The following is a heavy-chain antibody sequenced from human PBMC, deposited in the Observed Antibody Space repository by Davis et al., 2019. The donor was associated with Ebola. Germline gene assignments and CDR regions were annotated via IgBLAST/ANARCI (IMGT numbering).Heavy chain of an antibody. CDR1: GFTFSSYA. CDR3: AKGKGAYYDSSGYLDY. Sequence: GESLKISCAASGFTFSSYAMSWVRQAPGKGLEWVSAISGSGGSTYYADSVKGRFTISRDNSKNTLYLQMNSLRAEDTALYYCAKGKGAYYDSSGYLDYWGQGTLVTVSS. CDR2: ISGSGGST. D-gene: IGHD3-22*01. J-gene: IGHJ4*02. V-gene: IGHV3-23*01.